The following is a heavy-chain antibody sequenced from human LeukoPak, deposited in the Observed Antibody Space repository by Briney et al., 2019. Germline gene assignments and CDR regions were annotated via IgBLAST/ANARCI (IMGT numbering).Heavy chain of an antibody. J-gene: IGHJ4*02. Sequence: SGGSLRLSCVTSGFIFSNYGMHRVRQAPGKGLEWLTFIQFDGSNKLYADSVKGRFTVSRDNSRNTLYLQMNSLRPEDTAVYYCAKRGDQGSGRYRTNLDYWGQGTLVTVSS. D-gene: IGHD3-10*01. CDR3: AKRGDQGSGRYRTNLDY. V-gene: IGHV3-30*02. CDR2: IQFDGSNK. CDR1: GFIFSNYG.